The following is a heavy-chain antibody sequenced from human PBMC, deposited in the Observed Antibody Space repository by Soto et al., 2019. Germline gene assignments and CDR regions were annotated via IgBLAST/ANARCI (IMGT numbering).Heavy chain of an antibody. CDR1: GASVNSYY. D-gene: IGHD1-26*01. Sequence: SETLSLTCTVSGASVNSYYWSWIRQSPGKGLEWIGYIFDSGNTNYNPSLESRVTILRDMSQSQLSLELTSMTAADTAVYYCARASGSYENWFDPWGQGTLVTVSS. CDR3: ARASGSYENWFDP. CDR2: IFDSGNT. J-gene: IGHJ5*02. V-gene: IGHV4-59*02.